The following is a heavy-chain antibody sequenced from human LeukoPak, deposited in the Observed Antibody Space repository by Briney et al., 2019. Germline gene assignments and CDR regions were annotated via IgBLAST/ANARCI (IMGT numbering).Heavy chain of an antibody. CDR2: IKQDGSEK. CDR3: AKVAASGISPTDY. J-gene: IGHJ4*02. D-gene: IGHD6-13*01. CDR1: GFTFSSYW. V-gene: IGHV3-7*01. Sequence: GGSLRLSCAASGFTFSSYWMSWVRQAPGKGLEWVANIKQDGSEKYYVDSVKGRFTVPRDNAKNSLYLQMNSLRVEDTAMYYCAKVAASGISPTDYWGQGTLVTVSS.